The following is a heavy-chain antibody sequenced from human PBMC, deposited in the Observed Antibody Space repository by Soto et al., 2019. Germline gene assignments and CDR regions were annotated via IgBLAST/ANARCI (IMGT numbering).Heavy chain of an antibody. V-gene: IGHV4-59*08. J-gene: IGHJ6*03. CDR1: GGSISSYY. Sequence: TSETLSLTCTVSGGSISSYYWSWIRQPPGKGLEWIGYIYYSGSTNYNPSLKSRVTISVGTSKNQFSLKLSSVTAADTAVYYCARQMTGYDFSLYYYMDVWGKGTTVTVSS. D-gene: IGHD3-3*01. CDR3: ARQMTGYDFSLYYYMDV. CDR2: IYYSGST.